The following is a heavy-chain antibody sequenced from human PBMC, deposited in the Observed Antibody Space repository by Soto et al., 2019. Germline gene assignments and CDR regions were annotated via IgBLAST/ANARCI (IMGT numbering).Heavy chain of an antibody. Sequence: SETLSLTCAVYGGSFSGYYWSWIRQPPGKGLEWIGEINHSGSTNYNPSLKSRVTISVDTSKNQFSLKLSSVTAADTAVYYCARAVRYCSSTSCPRPYYYYGMDVWGQGTTVTVS. CDR3: ARAVRYCSSTSCPRPYYYYGMDV. V-gene: IGHV4-34*01. J-gene: IGHJ6*02. CDR1: GGSFSGYY. CDR2: INHSGST. D-gene: IGHD2-2*01.